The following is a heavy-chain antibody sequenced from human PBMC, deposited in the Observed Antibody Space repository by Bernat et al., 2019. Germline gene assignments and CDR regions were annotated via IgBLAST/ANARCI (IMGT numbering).Heavy chain of an antibody. D-gene: IGHD3-3*01. Sequence: QVQLQESGPGLVKPSETLSLTCTVSGGSISNYYWGWVRQPPGKGLEWIGYVPYTGSTHYNPHLKSRATVSLDTSDNQFSLNLSSVTAADTAVYYCARMCPPLTDYYLDAWGKGTLVTVSS. CDR2: VPYTGST. V-gene: IGHV4-59*08. CDR1: GGSISNYY. J-gene: IGHJ4*02. CDR3: ARMCPPLTDYYLDA.